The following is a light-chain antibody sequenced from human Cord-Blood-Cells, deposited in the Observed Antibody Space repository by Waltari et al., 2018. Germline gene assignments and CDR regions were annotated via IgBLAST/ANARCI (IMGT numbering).Light chain of an antibody. V-gene: IGLV1-40*01. CDR1: STNIGAGYD. J-gene: IGLJ3*02. CDR3: QSYDSSLSCSV. CDR2: GNS. Sequence: QSVLTPPPSVSGAPGQRVTISCTGSSTNIGAGYDVHWYQQPPGTAPKLLIYGNSTRPSGVPDRFSGSKSGTSASLAITGLQAEDEADYYCQSYDSSLSCSVFDGGTKQTVL.